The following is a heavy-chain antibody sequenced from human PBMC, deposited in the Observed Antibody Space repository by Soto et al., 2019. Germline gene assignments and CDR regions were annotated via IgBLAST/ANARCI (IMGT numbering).Heavy chain of an antibody. D-gene: IGHD3-22*01. CDR2: IYWDDDK. CDR3: AHSLIGYYYDSSGSNWFDP. Sequence: GSGPTLVNPTQTLTLTCTFSGFSLSTSGVGVGWIRQPPGKALEWLALIYWDDDKRYSPSLKSRLTITEDTSKNQVVLTMTNMDPVDTATYYCAHSLIGYYYDSSGSNWFDPWGQGTLVTVSS. J-gene: IGHJ5*02. CDR1: GFSLSTSGVG. V-gene: IGHV2-5*02.